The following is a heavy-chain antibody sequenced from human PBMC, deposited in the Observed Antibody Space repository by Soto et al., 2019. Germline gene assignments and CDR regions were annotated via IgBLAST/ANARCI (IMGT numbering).Heavy chain of an antibody. Sequence: SETLSLTCAVSGFFISSGNYWGWIRKPPGKGLEWIGSIFHGGNTYYNPSLMSRVTISVDMSKNQFSLKLNSVTAADTAVYYCARARWYDAFDVWGQGTVVTVSS. CDR1: GFFISSGNY. J-gene: IGHJ3*01. CDR3: ARARWYDAFDV. V-gene: IGHV4-38-2*01. CDR2: IFHGGNT. D-gene: IGHD2-15*01.